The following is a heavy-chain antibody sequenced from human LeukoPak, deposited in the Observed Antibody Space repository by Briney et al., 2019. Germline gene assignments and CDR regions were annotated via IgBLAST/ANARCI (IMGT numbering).Heavy chain of an antibody. J-gene: IGHJ6*03. CDR2: IYYSGST. CDR3: ARGRVDYMDV. V-gene: IGHV4-59*01. Sequence: PSETLSLTCTVSGGSISSYYWSWIRQPPGKGLEWIGNIYYSGSTNYNPSLKSRVSISVDTSKNHFSLRLSSVTAADTAVYYCARGRVDYMDVWGKGTTVTVSS. CDR1: GGSISSYY.